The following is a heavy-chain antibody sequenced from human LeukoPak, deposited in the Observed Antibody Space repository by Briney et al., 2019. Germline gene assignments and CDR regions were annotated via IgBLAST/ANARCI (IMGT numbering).Heavy chain of an antibody. CDR3: ARDFARVGAIGY. V-gene: IGHV3-21*01. Sequence: GGSLTLSCAASGCTFSRYSMNWVRQAPGEGLEWVSSISSSSSYIYYADSVKGRFTISRDNAKNSLYLQMNSLRAENTAVYYCARDFARVGAIGYWGQGTLVTASS. CDR1: GCTFSRYS. J-gene: IGHJ4*02. D-gene: IGHD1-26*01. CDR2: ISSSSSYI.